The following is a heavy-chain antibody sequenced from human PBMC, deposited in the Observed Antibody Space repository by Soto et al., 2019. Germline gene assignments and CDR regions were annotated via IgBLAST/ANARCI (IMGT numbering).Heavy chain of an antibody. J-gene: IGHJ4*02. D-gene: IGHD1-26*01. CDR3: ARGGSYYAH. V-gene: IGHV1-2*02. Sequence: QVQLVQSGAEVKQPGASVRVSCKASGSTHTIYFIHWLWQAPGQGLEWMGWINSVSGGTNYAHKFQGRVTMTRDTSTTTAFMDLSGLRSDDTAVYYCARGGSYYAHWGQGTLVSVSS. CDR1: GSTHTIYF. CDR2: INSVSGGT.